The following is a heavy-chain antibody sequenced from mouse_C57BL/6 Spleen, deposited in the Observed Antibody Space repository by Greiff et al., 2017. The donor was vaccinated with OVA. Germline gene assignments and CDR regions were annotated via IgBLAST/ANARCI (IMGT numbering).Heavy chain of an antibody. V-gene: IGHV1-15*01. CDR2: IDPETGGT. CDR3: ITTVVATFPFDY. J-gene: IGHJ2*01. D-gene: IGHD1-1*01. CDR1: GYTFTDYE. Sequence: SGAELVRPGASVTLSCKASGYTFTDYEMHWVKQTPVHGLEWIGAIDPETGGTAYNQKFKGKAILTADKSSSTAYMELRSLTSEDSAVYYCITTVVATFPFDYWGQGTTLTVSS.